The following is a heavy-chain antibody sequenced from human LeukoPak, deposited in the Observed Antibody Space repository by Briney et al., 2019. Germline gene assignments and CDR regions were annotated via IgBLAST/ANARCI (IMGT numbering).Heavy chain of an antibody. CDR1: GGSFSGYY. V-gene: IGHV4-34*09. CDR3: ARYYYDSSGYYLDY. D-gene: IGHD3-22*01. CDR2: IYYSGST. J-gene: IGHJ4*02. Sequence: PSETLSLTCAVYGGSFSGYYWSWIRQPPGKGLEWIGYIYYSGSTYYNPSPKSRVTISVDTSKNQFSLKLSSVTAADTAVYYCARYYYDSSGYYLDYWGQGTLVTVSS.